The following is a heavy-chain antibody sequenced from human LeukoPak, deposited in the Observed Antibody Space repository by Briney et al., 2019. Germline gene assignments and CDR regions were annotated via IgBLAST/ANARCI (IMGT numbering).Heavy chain of an antibody. J-gene: IGHJ6*03. D-gene: IGHD1-7*01. CDR3: ARVRTTYYPEGTAYYYYYYMDV. CDR2: IKSKTDGGTT. CDR1: RFTFSNAW. V-gene: IGHV3-15*01. Sequence: GGSLRLSCAASRFTFSNAWMSWVRQAPGKGLEWVGRIKSKTDGGTTDYAAPVKGRFTISRDDSKNTLYLQMNSLRAEDTAVYYCARVRTTYYPEGTAYYYYYYMDVWGKGTTVTISS.